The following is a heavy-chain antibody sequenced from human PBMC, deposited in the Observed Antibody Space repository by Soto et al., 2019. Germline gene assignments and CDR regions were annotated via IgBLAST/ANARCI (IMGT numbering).Heavy chain of an antibody. CDR3: ARDPGIAVAGSVGNWFDP. D-gene: IGHD6-19*01. CDR2: IYYSGST. CDR1: GGSISSGGYY. J-gene: IGHJ5*02. Sequence: QVQLQESGPGLVKPSQTLSLTCTVSGGSISSGGYYWSWIRQHPGKGLEWIGYIYYSGSTYYNPSLKSRVTVSVDTTKNQSALKLSSVTAADTAVYYCARDPGIAVAGSVGNWFDPWGQGTLVTVSS. V-gene: IGHV4-31*03.